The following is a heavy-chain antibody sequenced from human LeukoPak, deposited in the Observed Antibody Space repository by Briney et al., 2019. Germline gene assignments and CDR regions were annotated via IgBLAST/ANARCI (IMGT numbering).Heavy chain of an antibody. Sequence: ASVKVSCKASGGTFSSYAISWVRQAPGQGLEWMGGIIPIFGTANYAQKFQGRVTITADESTSTAYMELSSLRSEDTAVYYCVRDGEGVAISVNYWFAPWGQGTLVTVSS. V-gene: IGHV1-69*13. CDR1: GGTFSSYA. CDR2: IIPIFGTA. CDR3: VRDGEGVAISVNYWFAP. J-gene: IGHJ5*02. D-gene: IGHD3-10*01.